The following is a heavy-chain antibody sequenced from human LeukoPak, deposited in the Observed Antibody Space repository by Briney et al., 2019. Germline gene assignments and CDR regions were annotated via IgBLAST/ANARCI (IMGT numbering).Heavy chain of an antibody. V-gene: IGHV3-9*01. Sequence: PGRTLRLSCAASGFTFDDYAMHWVRQAPGKGLEWVSGISWNSGGIGYADSVKGRFTISRDNAKNSLYLQMNSLRAEDTAVYYCARLGSSWYDHYYYYGMDVWGKGTTVTVSS. J-gene: IGHJ6*04. CDR2: ISWNSGGI. D-gene: IGHD6-13*01. CDR3: ARLGSSWYDHYYYYGMDV. CDR1: GFTFDDYA.